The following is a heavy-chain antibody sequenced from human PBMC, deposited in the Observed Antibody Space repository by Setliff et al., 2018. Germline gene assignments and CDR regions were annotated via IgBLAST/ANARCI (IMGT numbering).Heavy chain of an antibody. D-gene: IGHD3-3*01. CDR1: GFTFRSYW. V-gene: IGHV3-74*01. CDR3: ARTGLEYDAFDI. CDR2: MNSDGSTK. J-gene: IGHJ3*02. Sequence: PGGSLRLSCEASGFTFRSYWMHWVRQAPGEGLVWVSRMNSDGSTKNYAGSVKGRFTISRDNAKNSLYLQMNSLRAEDTAVYYCARTGLEYDAFDIWGQGTMVTVSS.